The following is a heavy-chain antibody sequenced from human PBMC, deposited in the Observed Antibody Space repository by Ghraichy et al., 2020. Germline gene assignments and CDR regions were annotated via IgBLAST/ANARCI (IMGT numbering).Heavy chain of an antibody. CDR2: INYSGTT. CDR3: ARLPDPYYYGSGSYPPYYCDY. CDR1: GGSISSRGYY. J-gene: IGHJ4*02. D-gene: IGHD3-10*01. Sequence: SETLSLTCTVSGGSISSRGYYWGWIRQPPGKGLESIGSINYSGTTYYNPSLKSRVTMSVDTSKNQFSLRLTSLTAADTAVYYCARLPDPYYYGSGSYPPYYCDYWGQGTLVTVSS. V-gene: IGHV4-39*01.